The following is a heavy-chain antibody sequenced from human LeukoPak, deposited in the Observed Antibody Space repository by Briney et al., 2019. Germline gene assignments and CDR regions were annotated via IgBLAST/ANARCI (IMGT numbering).Heavy chain of an antibody. CDR3: AREGYSYGYALGY. D-gene: IGHD5-18*01. CDR1: GYTFTGYY. Sequence: ASVKVPCKASGYTFTGYYMHWVRQAPGQGLEWMGWINPNSGGTNYAQKFQGRVTMTRDTSISTAYMELSRLRSDDTAVYYCAREGYSYGYALGYWGQGTLVTVSS. CDR2: INPNSGGT. J-gene: IGHJ4*02. V-gene: IGHV1-2*02.